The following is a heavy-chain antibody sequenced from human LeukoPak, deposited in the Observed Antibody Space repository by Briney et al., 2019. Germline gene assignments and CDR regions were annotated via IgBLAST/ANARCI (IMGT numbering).Heavy chain of an antibody. D-gene: IGHD2-15*01. CDR2: ISAYNGNT. CDR3: ARDLGIVVVVAATPGVDY. V-gene: IGHV1-18*01. Sequence: GASVKVSCKASGYTFTSYGISWVRQAPGQGLEWMGWISAYNGNTNYAQKLQGRVTMTTDTSTCTAYMELRSLRSDDTAVYYCARDLGIVVVVAATPGVDYWGQGTLVTVSS. J-gene: IGHJ4*02. CDR1: GYTFTSYG.